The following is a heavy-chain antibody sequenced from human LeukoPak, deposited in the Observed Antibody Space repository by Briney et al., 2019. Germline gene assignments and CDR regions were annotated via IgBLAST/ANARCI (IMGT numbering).Heavy chain of an antibody. CDR1: GGSISSGSYY. J-gene: IGHJ6*03. D-gene: IGHD2-2*01. V-gene: IGHV4-61*02. CDR2: IYTSGST. CDR3: ARVIVVVPAARTSPGVYYMDV. Sequence: SQTLSLTCTVSGGSISSGSYYWSWIRQPAGKGLEWIGRIYTSGSTNYNPSLKSRVTISVDTSKNQFSLKLSSVTAADTAVYYCARVIVVVPAARTSPGVYYMDVWGKGTTVTVSS.